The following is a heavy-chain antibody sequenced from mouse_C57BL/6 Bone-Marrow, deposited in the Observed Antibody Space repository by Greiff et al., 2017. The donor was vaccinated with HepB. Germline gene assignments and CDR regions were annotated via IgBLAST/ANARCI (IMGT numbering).Heavy chain of an antibody. CDR2: IRSKSNNYAT. D-gene: IGHD2-4*01. CDR1: GFSFNTYA. J-gene: IGHJ4*01. V-gene: IGHV10-1*01. CDR3: VSHLGLMIRRYYYAMDY. Sequence: EVQLVESGGGLVQPKGSLKLSCAASGFSFNTYAMNWVRQAPGKGLEWVARIRSKSNNYATYYADSVKDRFTISRDDSESMLHLQMNNLKTEDTAMYYCVSHLGLMIRRYYYAMDYWGQGTSVTVSS.